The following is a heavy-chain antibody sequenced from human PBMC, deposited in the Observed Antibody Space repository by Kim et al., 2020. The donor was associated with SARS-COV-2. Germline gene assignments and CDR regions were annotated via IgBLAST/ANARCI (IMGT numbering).Heavy chain of an antibody. V-gene: IGHV1-69*01. CDR3: ARDKGGIAAARPFDY. Sequence: QKCQGRVTITADESTSTAYMELSSLRSEDTAVYYCARDKGGIAAARPFDYWGQGTLVTVSS. J-gene: IGHJ4*02. D-gene: IGHD6-13*01.